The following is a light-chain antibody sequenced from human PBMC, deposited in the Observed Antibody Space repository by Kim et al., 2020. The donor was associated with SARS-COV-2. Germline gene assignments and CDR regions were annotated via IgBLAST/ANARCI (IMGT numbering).Light chain of an antibody. Sequence: SASLGARVTITCRASQVIHTYLAWFQQKPGQAPKSLSYAASNLHSGVPSRFSGSGSGTDFTLTISGLQPEDFAIYYCQQYNRYPYTFGQGTRLEI. CDR2: AAS. CDR1: QVIHTY. V-gene: IGKV1-16*01. J-gene: IGKJ2*01. CDR3: QQYNRYPYT.